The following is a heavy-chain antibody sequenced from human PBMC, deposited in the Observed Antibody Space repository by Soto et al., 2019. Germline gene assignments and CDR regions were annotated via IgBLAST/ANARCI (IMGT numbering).Heavy chain of an antibody. V-gene: IGHV4-34*01. CDR3: ARGNPKFGY. CDR2: INHSGST. CDR1: GGSFSGYY. J-gene: IGHJ4*02. Sequence: PSETLSLTCAVYGGSFSGYYWSWTRQPPGKGLEWIGEINHSGSTNYNPSLKSRVTISVDTSKNQFSLKLTSVTAADTAVYYCARGNPKFGYWGQGTLVTVSS.